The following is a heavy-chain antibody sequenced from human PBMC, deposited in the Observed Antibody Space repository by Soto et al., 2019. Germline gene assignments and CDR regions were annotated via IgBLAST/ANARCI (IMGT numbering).Heavy chain of an antibody. CDR3: ARENSYFDY. CDR2: ISAYNANA. CDR1: GYTFRNFG. V-gene: IGHV1-18*01. J-gene: IGHJ4*02. Sequence: QIQLLQSGAEVKKPGASVKVTCKASGYTFRNFGISWVRQAPGQGLEWMGWISAYNANANYAQKFQGRLTMTADTSTSTAYMELRSPRSDDTAVYYCARENSYFDYWGQGTLGTVSS.